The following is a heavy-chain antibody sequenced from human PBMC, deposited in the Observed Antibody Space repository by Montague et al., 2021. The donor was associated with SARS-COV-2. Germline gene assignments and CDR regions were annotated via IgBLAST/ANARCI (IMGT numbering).Heavy chain of an antibody. V-gene: IGHV4-34*01. CDR3: ARGNTWEGYSYGFDY. CDR2: INHSGNT. CDR1: GGSFSGYH. D-gene: IGHD5-18*01. Sequence: SETLSLTCALYGGSFSGYHCSWIRQPPGQGLEWIGEINHSGNTNXNPSLKSRVTISRDTSKSQFSLKLSSVTAADTAVYYCARGNTWEGYSYGFDYWGQGTLVTVSS. J-gene: IGHJ4*02.